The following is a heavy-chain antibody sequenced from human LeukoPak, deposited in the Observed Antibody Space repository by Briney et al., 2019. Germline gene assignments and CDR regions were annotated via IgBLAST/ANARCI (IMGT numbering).Heavy chain of an antibody. CDR3: ARSSSGAYYYYMDV. V-gene: IGHV4-59*01. J-gene: IGHJ6*03. CDR2: IYYSGST. Sequence: SETLSLTCTVSGGSISSYYWSWIRQPPGKGLEWIGYIYYSGSTNYNPSLKSRVTISVDTSKNQFSLKLSSVTAADTAVYYCARSSSGAYYYYMDVWGKGTTVTVSS. CDR1: GGSISSYY. D-gene: IGHD3-22*01.